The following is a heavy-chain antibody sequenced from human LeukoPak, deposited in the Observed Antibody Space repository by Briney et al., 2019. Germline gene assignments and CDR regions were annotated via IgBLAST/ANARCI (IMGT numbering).Heavy chain of an antibody. J-gene: IGHJ4*02. CDR2: ISYDGSNK. Sequence: GRSLRLSCAASGFTFSSYAMHWVRQAPGKGLEWVAVISYDGSNKYYADSVKGRFTISRDNSKNTLYPQMNSLRAEDTAVYYCARERHQLERYDYWGQGTLVTVSS. CDR1: GFTFSSYA. V-gene: IGHV3-30*04. CDR3: ARERHQLERYDY. D-gene: IGHD1-1*01.